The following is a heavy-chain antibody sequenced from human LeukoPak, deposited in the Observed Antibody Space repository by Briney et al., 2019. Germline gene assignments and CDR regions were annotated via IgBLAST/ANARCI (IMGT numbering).Heavy chain of an antibody. V-gene: IGHV3-23*01. CDR1: GFTFGSYA. J-gene: IGHJ5*02. Sequence: GGSLRLSCAASGFTFGSYAMSWVRQAPGKGLEWVSAISGSGGSTYYADSVKGRFTISRDNSKNTLYLQMNSLRAEDTAVYYCATVQAYGDYPGWFGPWGQGTLVTVSS. CDR3: ATVQAYGDYPGWFGP. D-gene: IGHD4-17*01. CDR2: ISGSGGST.